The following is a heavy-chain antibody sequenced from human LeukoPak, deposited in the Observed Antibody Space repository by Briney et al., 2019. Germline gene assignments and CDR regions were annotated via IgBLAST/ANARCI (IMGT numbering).Heavy chain of an antibody. J-gene: IGHJ4*02. D-gene: IGHD2-15*01. CDR3: ARGRRGCSGGSCSGYFDY. V-gene: IGHV4-34*01. CDR2: INHSGST. CDR1: GVSFSGYY. Sequence: PSETLSLTCAVYGVSFSGYYWSWIRQPPGKGLEWIGEINHSGSTNYNPSLKSRVTISVDTSKNQFSLKLSSVTAADTAVYYCARGRRGCSGGSCSGYFDYWGQGTLVTVSS.